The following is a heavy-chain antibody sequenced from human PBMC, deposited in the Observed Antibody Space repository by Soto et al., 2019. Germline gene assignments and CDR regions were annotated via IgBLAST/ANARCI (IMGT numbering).Heavy chain of an antibody. V-gene: IGHV3-23*01. CDR2: FDNSDGRT. Sequence: SGAAFGFTFSSYAMNWVRQAPGKGLEWVSTFDNSDGRTYYTDSVKGRFTISRDNSKNTLFLQMNSLRPEDTAVYYCAKVRDTTMNMNFDYWGQGTLVT. D-gene: IGHD5-18*01. CDR1: GFTFSSYA. J-gene: IGHJ4*02. CDR3: AKVRDTTMNMNFDY.